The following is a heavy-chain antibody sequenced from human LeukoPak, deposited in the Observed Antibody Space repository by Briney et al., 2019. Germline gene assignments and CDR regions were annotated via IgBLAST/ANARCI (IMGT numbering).Heavy chain of an antibody. CDR1: GFTFSSNG. V-gene: IGHV3-23*01. J-gene: IGHJ4*02. Sequence: GGSLRLSCAASGFTFSSNGMSWVRQAPRKGLEWVSAISSSGGSTSYADSANGRLTNSRENSNNRLYLQMNISRAQDRPAYYCAKVAPPGSYYFPPLDYWGQGTLVTVSS. CDR2: ISSSGGST. CDR3: AKVAPPGSYYFPPLDY. D-gene: IGHD1-26*01.